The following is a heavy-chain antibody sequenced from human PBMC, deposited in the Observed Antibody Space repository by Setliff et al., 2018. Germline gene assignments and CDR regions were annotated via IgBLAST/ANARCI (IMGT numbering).Heavy chain of an antibody. V-gene: IGHV1-46*01. CDR1: GYTLTKYY. J-gene: IGHJ6*03. Sequence: GASVKVSCKASGYTLTKYYMHWVRRAPGQGLEWMGIINPTGGLTRYAQKFQGRVTMTRDTSTSTVYLEVSSLRSEDTAVYYCAREGVDIRSSTDYRYYMDVWGKGTTVTVSS. CDR3: AREGVDIRSSTDYRYYMDV. CDR2: INPTGGLT. D-gene: IGHD5-12*01.